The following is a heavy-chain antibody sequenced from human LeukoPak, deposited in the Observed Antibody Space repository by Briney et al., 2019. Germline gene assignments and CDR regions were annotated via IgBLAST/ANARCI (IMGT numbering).Heavy chain of an antibody. CDR1: GGSISRYY. J-gene: IGHJ4*02. Sequence: PSETLSLTCTVSGGSISRYYWSWIRQPPGKGLENIGYIYYSGSTNYNPSLKSRVTISVDTSKNQFSLKLNSVSAADTAVYYCARLGFSDGSDNWLSDNWGQGTLVTVSS. V-gene: IGHV4-59*01. CDR2: IYYSGST. D-gene: IGHD3-10*01. CDR3: ARLGFSDGSDNWLSDN.